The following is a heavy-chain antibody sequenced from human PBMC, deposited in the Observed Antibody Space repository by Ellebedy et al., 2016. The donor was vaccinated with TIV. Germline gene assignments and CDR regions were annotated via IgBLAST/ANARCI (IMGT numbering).Heavy chain of an antibody. V-gene: IGHV5-51*01. CDR1: GYNFASYW. Sequence: GESLKISCEGSGYNFASYWIGWVRQTPEKGLEWMGIIYPGNSDIRYSPSTQGRVTISADKSISTAYLQWSSLKASDTAMYYCARYEGATGAIDYWGQGTLVTVSA. J-gene: IGHJ4*02. CDR3: ARYEGATGAIDY. CDR2: IYPGNSDI. D-gene: IGHD1-1*01.